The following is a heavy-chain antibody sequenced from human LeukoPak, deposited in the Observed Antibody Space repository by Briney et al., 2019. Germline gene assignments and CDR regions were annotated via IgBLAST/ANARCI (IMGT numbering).Heavy chain of an antibody. CDR3: ATPLIRGPEHDAFDI. CDR1: GYTLTELS. D-gene: IGHD3-10*01. Sequence: GASVKVSCKVSGYTLTELSMHWVRQAPGKGLEWMGGFDPEDGETIYAQKFQGRVTMTEDTSTDTAYMELSSLRSEDTAVYYCATPLIRGPEHDAFDIWGQGTMVTVSS. J-gene: IGHJ3*02. CDR2: FDPEDGET. V-gene: IGHV1-24*01.